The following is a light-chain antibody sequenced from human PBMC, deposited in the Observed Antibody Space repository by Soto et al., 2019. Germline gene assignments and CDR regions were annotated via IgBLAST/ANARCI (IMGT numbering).Light chain of an antibody. Sequence: DIQMTQSPSTLSASVGDRVTITCRASQSISNWLAWYQQRPGKAPELLIYHASTLESGVPSRFTGSGFGTEFALTISSLQPDDFATYYCQQYQTFSPLTFCGGTKVEI. CDR3: QQYQTFSPLT. J-gene: IGKJ4*01. CDR2: HAS. V-gene: IGKV1-5*01. CDR1: QSISNW.